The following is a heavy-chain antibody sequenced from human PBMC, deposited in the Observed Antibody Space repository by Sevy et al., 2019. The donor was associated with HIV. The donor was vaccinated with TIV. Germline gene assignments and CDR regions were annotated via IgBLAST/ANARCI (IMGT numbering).Heavy chain of an antibody. CDR2: IRSKDYGGAT. J-gene: IGHJ4*02. D-gene: IGHD3-22*01. V-gene: IGHV3-49*03. Sequence: GGSLRLSCTGSGFTFGDYAMSWFRQAPGMGLEWVGFIRSKDYGGATEYAASVKSRFTISRDDSKGIADLQMNSLKTEDTAVYYCTRGYYYDSSGYSDYWGQGTLVTVSS. CDR3: TRGYYYDSSGYSDY. CDR1: GFTFGDYA.